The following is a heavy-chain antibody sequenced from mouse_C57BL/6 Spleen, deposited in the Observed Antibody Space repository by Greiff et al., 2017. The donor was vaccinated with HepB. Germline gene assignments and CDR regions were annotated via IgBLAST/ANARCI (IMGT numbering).Heavy chain of an antibody. D-gene: IGHD3-3*01. V-gene: IGHV1-81*01. CDR1: GYTFTSYG. Sequence: QVQLQQSGAELARPGASVKLSCKASGYTFTSYGISWVKQRTGQGLEWIGEIYPRSGNTYYNEKFKGKATLTADKSSSTAYMELRSLTSEDSAVYFCAGERGDERGFAYWGQGTLVTVSA. J-gene: IGHJ3*01. CDR3: AGERGDERGFAY. CDR2: IYPRSGNT.